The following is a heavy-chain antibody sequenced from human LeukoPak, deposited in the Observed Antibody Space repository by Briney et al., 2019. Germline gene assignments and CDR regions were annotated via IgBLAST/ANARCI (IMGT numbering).Heavy chain of an antibody. Sequence: SETLSLTCAVYGGSFSGYYWSWIRQPPGKGLEWIGEINHSGSTNYNPSLKSRVTISVDTSKNQFSLKLSSVTAADTAVYYCARASLTVTTFRIDYWGQGTLVTVSS. CDR2: INHSGST. J-gene: IGHJ4*02. CDR1: GGSFSGYY. D-gene: IGHD4-17*01. CDR3: ARASLTVTTFRIDY. V-gene: IGHV4-34*01.